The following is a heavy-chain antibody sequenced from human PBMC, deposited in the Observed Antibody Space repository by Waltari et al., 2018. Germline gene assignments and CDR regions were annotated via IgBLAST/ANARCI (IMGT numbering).Heavy chain of an antibody. Sequence: EVQLVESGGVVVQPGGSLRLSCAASGFTFDDYTMHWVRQAPGKGLEWVSLISWDGGSTYYADSVKGRFTISRDNSKNSLYLQMNSLRTEDTALYYCAKDMGYYDILTGYYYYGMDVWGQGTTVTVSS. CDR1: GFTFDDYT. CDR3: AKDMGYYDILTGYYYYGMDV. J-gene: IGHJ6*02. V-gene: IGHV3-43*01. CDR2: ISWDGGST. D-gene: IGHD3-9*01.